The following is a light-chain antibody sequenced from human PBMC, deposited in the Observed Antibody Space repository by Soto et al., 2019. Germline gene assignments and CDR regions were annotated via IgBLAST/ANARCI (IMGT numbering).Light chain of an antibody. J-gene: IGLJ2*01. Sequence: QSVLTQPASVSESPGQSITISCTGTSSDVGGYGYVSWYQQHAGKAPKLMIYDVSNRPSGVSNRFSGSKSGNTASLTISGLQAEDEADYYCSSYTSSNTVLFGGGTKVTVL. CDR3: SSYTSSNTVL. CDR1: SSDVGGYGY. V-gene: IGLV2-14*01. CDR2: DVS.